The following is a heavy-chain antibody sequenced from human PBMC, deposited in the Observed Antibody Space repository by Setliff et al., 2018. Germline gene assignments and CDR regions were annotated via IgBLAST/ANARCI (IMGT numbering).Heavy chain of an antibody. J-gene: IGHJ4*02. CDR2: MNAHSGNS. D-gene: IGHD2-2*01. Sequence: ASVKVSCKASGYSFSDYDINWVRQAPGQGLEWMGWMNAHSGNSGCAQKFQGRVTITADKSTSTAYMELSSLRSEDTAVYYCASAGYCSSTSCRSYDYWGQGTLVTVSS. V-gene: IGHV1-8*01. CDR1: GYSFSDYD. CDR3: ASAGYCSSTSCRSYDY.